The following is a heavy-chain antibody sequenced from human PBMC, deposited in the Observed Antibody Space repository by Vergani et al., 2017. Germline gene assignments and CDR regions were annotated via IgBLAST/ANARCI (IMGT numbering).Heavy chain of an antibody. D-gene: IGHD2-21*02. V-gene: IGHV1-69*08. CDR1: GATFRSNT. CDR2: IIPVLGKT. Sequence: QVQLVQSGAEVKKPGSSVKVSCKASGATFRSNTISWVRQVPGQGLEWMGRIIPVLGKTKYAQDFQGRLTITADTSTSTAYMELTSLRSQDTAVYYCARDPRREGGDPDDYYYGMDVWGQGTTVTVSS. CDR3: ARDPRREGGDPDDYYYGMDV. J-gene: IGHJ6*02.